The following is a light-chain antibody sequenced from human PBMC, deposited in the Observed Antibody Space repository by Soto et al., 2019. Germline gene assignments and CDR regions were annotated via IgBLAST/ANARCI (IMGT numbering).Light chain of an antibody. CDR3: QQYGSSSWK. J-gene: IGKJ1*01. CDR2: GAS. Sequence: EVVLTQSPATLSVSPGEGVTLSCRASQGIGDTLAWYQHKPGQTPRLLIYGASSRATGIPDRFSGSGSGTDFTLTISRLEAEDFAVYYCQQYGSSSWKFGQGTKVDIK. V-gene: IGKV3-20*01. CDR1: QGIGDT.